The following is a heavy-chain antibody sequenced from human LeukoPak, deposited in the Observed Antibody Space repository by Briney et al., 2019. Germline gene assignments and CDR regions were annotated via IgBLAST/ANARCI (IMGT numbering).Heavy chain of an antibody. CDR3: ARVPYDFWSGLNWFDP. Sequence: GASVKVSCKASGYTFTGYYMHWVRQAPGQGLEWMGWINPNSGGTNYAQKFQGRVTMTRDTSISTAYMELSRLRSDDTAVYYCARVPYDFWSGLNWFDPWGQETLVTVSS. CDR1: GYTFTGYY. D-gene: IGHD3-3*01. CDR2: INPNSGGT. J-gene: IGHJ5*02. V-gene: IGHV1-2*02.